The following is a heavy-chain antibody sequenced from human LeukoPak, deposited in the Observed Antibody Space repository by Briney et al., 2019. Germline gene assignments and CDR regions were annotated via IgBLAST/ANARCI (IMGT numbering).Heavy chain of an antibody. J-gene: IGHJ3*02. Sequence: SETLSLTCTVSGGSISSYYWSWIRQPAGKGLEWIGRIYTSGSTNHNPSLKSRVTMSVDTSKNQFSLKPSSVTAADTAVYYCARLKWEEDAFDIWGQGTMVTVSS. CDR3: ARLKWEEDAFDI. V-gene: IGHV4-4*07. D-gene: IGHD1-26*01. CDR2: IYTSGST. CDR1: GGSISSYY.